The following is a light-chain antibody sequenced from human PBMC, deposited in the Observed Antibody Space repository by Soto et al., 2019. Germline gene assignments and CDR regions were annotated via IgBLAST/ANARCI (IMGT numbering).Light chain of an antibody. J-gene: IGKJ3*01. Sequence: DIVLTQSPDSLAVSLGERATINCKSSQSVLYGPNNKNSLAWNQHKPGQPPKLLIYWASTRESGVPDRFSGGGSGTDFTLTIRSLQAEDVAVYYCQYRGTFGPGTKVNV. CDR2: WAS. CDR1: QSVLYGPNNKNS. CDR3: QYRGT. V-gene: IGKV4-1*01.